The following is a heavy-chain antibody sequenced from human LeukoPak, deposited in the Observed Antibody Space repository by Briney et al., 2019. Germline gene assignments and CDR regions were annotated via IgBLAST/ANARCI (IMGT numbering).Heavy chain of an antibody. V-gene: IGHV3-53*01. CDR2: IYSGGST. Sequence: GGSLRLSCAASGFTVSSNYMSWVRQAPGKGLEWVSVIYSGGSTYYADSAKGRFTISRDNSKNTLYLQMNSLRAEDTAVYYCARVDGELLLDYWGQGTLVTVSS. CDR3: ARVDGELLLDY. J-gene: IGHJ4*02. CDR1: GFTVSSNY. D-gene: IGHD1-26*01.